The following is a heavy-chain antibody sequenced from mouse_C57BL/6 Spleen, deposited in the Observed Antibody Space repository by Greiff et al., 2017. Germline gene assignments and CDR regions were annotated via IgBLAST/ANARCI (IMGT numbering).Heavy chain of an antibody. CDR2: INYDGGST. V-gene: IGHV5-16*01. D-gene: IGHD2-3*01. Sequence: EVHLVESEGGLVQPGSSMKLSCTASGFTFCDYYMAWVRQVPEKGLEWVANINYDGGSTYYLDSLKSRFIISRNNAKNIRYLQMSSLKSEDTATYYCARVYDGYCDNWGKGTTLTVSS. CDR1: GFTFCDYY. J-gene: IGHJ2*01. CDR3: ARVYDGYCDN.